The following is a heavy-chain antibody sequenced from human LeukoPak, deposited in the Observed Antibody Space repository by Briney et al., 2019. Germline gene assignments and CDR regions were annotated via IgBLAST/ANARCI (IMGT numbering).Heavy chain of an antibody. J-gene: IGHJ4*02. CDR2: IRYDESKT. D-gene: IGHD1-26*01. Sequence: GGSLRLXCAASGFTFSSYGMHWVRQAPAKGLEWVAFIRYDESKTFYGDSVKGRFTVSRDNSKNTLYLQMNSLRAEDTAVYYCAKSHLPNSYSGTYYCDYWGQGTQVTVSS. CDR3: AKSHLPNSYSGTYYCDY. V-gene: IGHV3-30*02. CDR1: GFTFSSYG.